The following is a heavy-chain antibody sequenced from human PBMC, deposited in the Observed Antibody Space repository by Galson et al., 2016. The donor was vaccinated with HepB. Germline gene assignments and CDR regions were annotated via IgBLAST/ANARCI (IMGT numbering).Heavy chain of an antibody. Sequence: SLRLSCAASGITFNRYDIHWVRQAPGKGLEWVAVLSYDESNKFYADSVKGRFTVSRDNSQNILYLHMNSLRAEDTAVYYCARGEDYSDYDPSQTYYYYYGMDVWGQGTTVTVSS. CDR2: LSYDESNK. CDR1: GITFNRYD. J-gene: IGHJ6*02. CDR3: ARGEDYSDYDPSQTYYYYYGMDV. D-gene: IGHD4-11*01. V-gene: IGHV3-33*01.